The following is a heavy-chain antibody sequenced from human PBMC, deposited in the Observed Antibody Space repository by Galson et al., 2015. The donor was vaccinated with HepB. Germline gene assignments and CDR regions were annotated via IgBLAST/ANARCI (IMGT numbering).Heavy chain of an antibody. Sequence: SLRLSCAASGFTFKNYWMTWVRQAPGKGLEWVATTNQDESEKHYVESVKGRFTISRDNAKNSLYLQMNSLRAEDTAVYHCARGGDNWGSNFHYWGQGTQVTVSS. CDR2: TNQDESEK. V-gene: IGHV3-7*05. CDR1: GFTFKNYW. CDR3: ARGGDNWGSNFHY. D-gene: IGHD7-27*01. J-gene: IGHJ4*02.